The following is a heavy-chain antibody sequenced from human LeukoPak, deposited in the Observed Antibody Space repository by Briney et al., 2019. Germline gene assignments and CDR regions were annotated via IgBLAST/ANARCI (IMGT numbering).Heavy chain of an antibody. D-gene: IGHD2-2*01. CDR1: GFTFSSHA. CDR3: ARVSPNIVVVPAAIKNYYYGMDV. V-gene: IGHV4-34*01. CDR2: INHSGST. J-gene: IGHJ6*02. Sequence: PGGSLRLSCTASGFTFSSHAMSWVRQPPGKGLEWIGEINHSGSTNYNPSLKSRVTISVDTSKNQFSLKLSSVTAADTAVYYCARVSPNIVVVPAAIKNYYYGMDVWGQGTTVTVSS.